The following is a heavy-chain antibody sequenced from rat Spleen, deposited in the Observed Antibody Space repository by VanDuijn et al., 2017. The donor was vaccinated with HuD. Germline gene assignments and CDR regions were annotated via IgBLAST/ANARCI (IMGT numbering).Heavy chain of an antibody. V-gene: IGHV5-25*01. D-gene: IGHD5-1*01. CDR3: ASQNWELDY. CDR2: ISTGGGNT. CDR1: GFTFNNYW. Sequence: EVQLMESGGGLVQPGRSLKLSCVASGFTFNNYWMTWIRQAPTKGLEWVAYISTGGGNTYYRDSVKGRFTISRENAKSTLYLQMDSPRSEDTATYYCASQNWELDYWGQGVMVTVSS. J-gene: IGHJ2*01.